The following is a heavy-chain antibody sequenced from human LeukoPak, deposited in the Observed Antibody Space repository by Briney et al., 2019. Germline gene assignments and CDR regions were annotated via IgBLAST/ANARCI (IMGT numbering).Heavy chain of an antibody. Sequence: CGPTLVKPTQTLTLTCTLSGFSRRTGGGGVGWIRQPPGKALEWLSLSYWDDDKRYSPSLKRRLTITKATSKNQVVLTMTNMDPVDTATYYCAHADYDILTAYRHFDYWGQGTLVTVSS. CDR1: GFSRRTGGGG. J-gene: IGHJ4*02. CDR3: AHADYDILTAYRHFDY. D-gene: IGHD3-9*01. V-gene: IGHV2-5*02. CDR2: SYWDDDK.